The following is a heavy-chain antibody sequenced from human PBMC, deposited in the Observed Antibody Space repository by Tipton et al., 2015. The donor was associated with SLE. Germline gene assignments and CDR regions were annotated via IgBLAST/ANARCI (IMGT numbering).Heavy chain of an antibody. CDR3: ARVERFSMDYYYYYMDV. V-gene: IGHV4-34*01. Sequence: GLVKPSETLSLTCDVYGGFLSDYFWSWIRQPPGKGLEWIGEIDHSGNTNYNPSLKSRVTMSVDTSKTHFSLTLSSVTAADTAVYYCARVERFSMDYYYYYMDVWGKGTTVTVSS. CDR1: GGFLSDYF. J-gene: IGHJ6*03. D-gene: IGHD3-3*01. CDR2: IDHSGNT.